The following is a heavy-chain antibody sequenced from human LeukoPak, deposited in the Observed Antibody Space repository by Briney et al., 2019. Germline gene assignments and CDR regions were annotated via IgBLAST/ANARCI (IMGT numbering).Heavy chain of an antibody. D-gene: IGHD2-15*01. J-gene: IGHJ4*02. Sequence: ASVKVSCKASGYTFTSYGISWVRQAPGQRLEWMGWISAYNGNTNYAQKLQGRVTMTTDTSTSTAYMELRSLRSDNTAVYYCAAYCSGGSCYIRWGQGTLVTVSS. CDR3: AAYCSGGSCYIR. V-gene: IGHV1-18*01. CDR1: GYTFTSYG. CDR2: ISAYNGNT.